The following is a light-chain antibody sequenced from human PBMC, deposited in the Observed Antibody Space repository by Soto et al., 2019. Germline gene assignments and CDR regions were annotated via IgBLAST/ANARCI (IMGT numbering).Light chain of an antibody. J-gene: IGKJ3*01. CDR2: GAS. V-gene: IGKV3-20*01. CDR3: QHYGSSPFT. CDR1: QSVSSNY. Sequence: EIVLTQSPGTLSLSPGERATLSCRACQSVSSNYLAWYQQKPGQAPRLLVYGASIRATGIPDRFSGSGSGTDLTLTISRVEPEDFAVYYCQHYGSSPFTFGPGTRVDIK.